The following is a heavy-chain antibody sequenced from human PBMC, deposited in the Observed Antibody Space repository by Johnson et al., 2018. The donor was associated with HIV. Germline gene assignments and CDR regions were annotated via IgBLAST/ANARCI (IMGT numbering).Heavy chain of an antibody. CDR1: GFTFSSYG. J-gene: IGHJ3*02. CDR3: AKVYPFEQLVPQGAFDI. CDR2: ISYDGSNK. D-gene: IGHD6-6*01. V-gene: IGHV3-30*18. Sequence: QVQLVESGGGVVQPGRSLRLSCAASGFTFSSYGMHWVRQAPGKGLEWVAVISYDGSNKYYADPVKGRFTISRDNSKNTRYLQMNSLRAEDTAGYYCAKVYPFEQLVPQGAFDIWGQGTMVTVSS.